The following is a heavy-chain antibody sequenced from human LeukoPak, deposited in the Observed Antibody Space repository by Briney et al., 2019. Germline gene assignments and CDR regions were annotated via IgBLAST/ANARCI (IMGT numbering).Heavy chain of an antibody. CDR3: ARHEAAADRGYDFWSGYFPPDY. CDR2: IYHSGST. V-gene: IGHV4-38-2*01. J-gene: IGHJ4*02. Sequence: SETLSLTCAVSGNSISSGYYWGWIRQPPGKGLEWIGSIYHSGSTYYNPSLKSRVTISVDTSKNQFSLKLSSVTAADTAVYYCARHEAAADRGYDFWSGYFPPDYWGQGTLVTVSS. CDR1: GNSISSGYY. D-gene: IGHD3-3*01.